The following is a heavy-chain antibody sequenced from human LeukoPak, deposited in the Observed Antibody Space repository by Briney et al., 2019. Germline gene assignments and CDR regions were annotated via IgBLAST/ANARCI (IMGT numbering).Heavy chain of an antibody. V-gene: IGHV4-34*01. CDR1: GGSFSGYY. Sequence: SETLSLTCAVYGGSFSGYYWSWIRQPPGKGLEWIGEINHRGSTNYNPSLKSRVTISVDTSKNQFSLKLSSVTAADTAVYFCARGPYSYDGSGAFDIWGQGTMVTVSS. D-gene: IGHD3-22*01. CDR2: INHRGST. J-gene: IGHJ3*02. CDR3: ARGPYSYDGSGAFDI.